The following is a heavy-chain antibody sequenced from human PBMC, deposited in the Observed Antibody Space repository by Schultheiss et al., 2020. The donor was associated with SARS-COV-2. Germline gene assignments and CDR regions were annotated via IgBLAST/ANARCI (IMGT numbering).Heavy chain of an antibody. CDR3: ASDVFRAVAVHY. Sequence: GGSLRLSCAASGFTFSNAWMSWVRQAPGKGLEWVSAISGSGGSTYYADSVKGRFTISRDNAKNSLYLQMNSLRAEDTAVYYCASDVFRAVAVHYWGQGTLVTVSS. D-gene: IGHD6-19*01. J-gene: IGHJ4*02. V-gene: IGHV3-23*01. CDR2: ISGSGGST. CDR1: GFTFSNAW.